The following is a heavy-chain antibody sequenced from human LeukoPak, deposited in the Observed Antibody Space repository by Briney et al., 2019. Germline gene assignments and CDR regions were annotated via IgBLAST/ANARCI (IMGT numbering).Heavy chain of an antibody. CDR1: GGSISSSNW. Sequence: PSETLSLTCAVSGGSISSSNWWSWVRQPPGKGLEWIGEIYHSGSTNYNPSLKSRVTISVDTSKNQFSLKLSSVTAADTAVYYCARNSGSYYDEYYFDYWGQGTLVTVSS. D-gene: IGHD1-26*01. V-gene: IGHV4-4*02. CDR3: ARNSGSYYDEYYFDY. CDR2: IYHSGST. J-gene: IGHJ4*02.